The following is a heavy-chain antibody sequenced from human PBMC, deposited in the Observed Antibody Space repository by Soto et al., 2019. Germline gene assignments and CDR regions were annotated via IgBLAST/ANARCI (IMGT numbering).Heavy chain of an antibody. Sequence: TVSGGSISSYYWSWIRQPPGKGLEWIGYIYYSGSTNYNPSLKSRVTISVDTSKNQFSLKLSSVTAADTAVYYCAREGALWPRAFDIWGQGTMVTVSS. D-gene: IGHD3-16*01. V-gene: IGHV4-59*01. CDR3: AREGALWPRAFDI. J-gene: IGHJ3*02. CDR1: GGSISSYY. CDR2: IYYSGST.